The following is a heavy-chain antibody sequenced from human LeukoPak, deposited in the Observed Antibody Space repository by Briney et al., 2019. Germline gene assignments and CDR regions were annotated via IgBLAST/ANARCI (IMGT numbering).Heavy chain of an antibody. CDR1: GFTFSSYS. CDR2: INHSGST. V-gene: IGHV4-34*01. J-gene: IGHJ4*02. Sequence: GSLRLSCAASGFTFSSYSMNWVRQPPGKGLEWIGEINHSGSTNYNPSLKSRVTISVDTSKNQFSLKLSSVTAADTAVYYCARYSYGGFDYWGQGTLVTVSS. CDR3: ARYSYGGFDY. D-gene: IGHD5-18*01.